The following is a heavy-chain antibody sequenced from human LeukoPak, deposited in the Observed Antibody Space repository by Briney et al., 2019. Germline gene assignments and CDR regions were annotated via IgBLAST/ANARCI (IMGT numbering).Heavy chain of an antibody. J-gene: IGHJ3*02. CDR3: ARHFRREVLIGSAFDI. V-gene: IGHV4-39*01. D-gene: IGHD3-10*01. CDR1: GGSISTSSYY. Sequence: PSETLSLTCTASGGSISTSSYYWAWIRQSPGKGLEWIVSIYYSGTTYYNPSLKSRVTTAMDTSKNQFSLNLGAVTDADTAVYYCARHFRREVLIGSAFDIWGQGTMVTVSS. CDR2: IYYSGTT.